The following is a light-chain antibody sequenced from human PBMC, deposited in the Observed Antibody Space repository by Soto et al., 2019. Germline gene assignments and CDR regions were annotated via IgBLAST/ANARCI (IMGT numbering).Light chain of an antibody. CDR2: GAS. Sequence: VLTQSPGTLSLSPGESATLSCRASQTVSITYLTWYQQKPGQAPRLLIFGASKRATAIPDRFSGSGSGRDFTLTVSGLEPEDFAVYYCQQYGSSPLISFGQGTRLESK. CDR1: QTVSITY. J-gene: IGKJ5*01. V-gene: IGKV3-20*01. CDR3: QQYGSSPLIS.